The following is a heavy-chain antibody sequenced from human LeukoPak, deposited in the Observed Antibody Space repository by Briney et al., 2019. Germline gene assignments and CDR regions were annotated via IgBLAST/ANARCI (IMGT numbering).Heavy chain of an antibody. V-gene: IGHV1-8*01. CDR1: GYTFTSYD. CDR2: MSPNSGNT. CDR3: ARAAGDLDY. J-gene: IGHJ4*02. Sequence: ASVKVSCKASGYTFTSYDINWVRQATGQGLEWVGWMSPNSGNTGSAQKFQGRVSMTRDTSISTAYMELSSLRSEDTAIYYCARAAGDLDYWGQGTLVTVSS.